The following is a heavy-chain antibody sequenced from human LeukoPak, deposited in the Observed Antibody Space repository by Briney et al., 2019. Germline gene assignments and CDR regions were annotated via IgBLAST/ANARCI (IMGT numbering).Heavy chain of an antibody. CDR3: VMGVWFVDY. J-gene: IGHJ4*02. D-gene: IGHD3-10*01. V-gene: IGHV4-39*07. CDR2: INHSGST. Sequence: SETLSLTCTVSGGSISSGDYYWSWIRQPPGKGLEWIGEINHSGSTNYNPSLKSRVTISVDTSKNQFSLKLSSVTAADTAVYYCVMGVWFVDYWGQGTLVTVSS. CDR1: GGSISSGDYY.